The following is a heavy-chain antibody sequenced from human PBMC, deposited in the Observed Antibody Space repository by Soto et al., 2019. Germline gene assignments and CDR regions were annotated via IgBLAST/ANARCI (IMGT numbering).Heavy chain of an antibody. D-gene: IGHD2-15*01. Sequence: GGSLRLSCAASGFTFSSYAMSWVRQAPGKGLEWVSAISGSGGSTYYADSVKGRFTISRDNSKNTLYLQMNSLRAEDTAVYYCAKVAADCSGGSCYWELLHFDYWGQGTLVTVSS. CDR3: AKVAADCSGGSCYWELLHFDY. CDR2: ISGSGGST. V-gene: IGHV3-23*01. CDR1: GFTFSSYA. J-gene: IGHJ4*02.